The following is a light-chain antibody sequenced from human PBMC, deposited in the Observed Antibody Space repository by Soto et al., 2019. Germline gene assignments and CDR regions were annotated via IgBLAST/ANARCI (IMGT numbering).Light chain of an antibody. CDR2: KAS. CDR1: QSISSW. CDR3: QQYNSFMLT. Sequence: DIQMTQSPSTLSASVGDRVTITCRASQSISSWLAWYQQKPGKAPKLLIYKASSLESGVPSRFSGSGSGTEFTLTISSLQPDDFATYYCQQYNSFMLTFGGGTKVEIK. V-gene: IGKV1-5*03. J-gene: IGKJ4*01.